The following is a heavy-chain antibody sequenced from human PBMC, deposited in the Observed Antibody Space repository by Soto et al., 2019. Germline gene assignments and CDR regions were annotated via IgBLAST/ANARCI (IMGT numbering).Heavy chain of an antibody. Sequence: SETLSLTCTVSGGSISSSSYYWGWIRQPPGKGLEWIGSIYYSGSTYYNPSLKSRVTISVDTSKNQFSLKLSSVTAADTAVYYCAREFFFQELRSLYYYGMDVWGQGTTVT. D-gene: IGHD1-7*01. CDR2: IYYSGST. V-gene: IGHV4-39*02. CDR1: GGSISSSSYY. J-gene: IGHJ6*02. CDR3: AREFFFQELRSLYYYGMDV.